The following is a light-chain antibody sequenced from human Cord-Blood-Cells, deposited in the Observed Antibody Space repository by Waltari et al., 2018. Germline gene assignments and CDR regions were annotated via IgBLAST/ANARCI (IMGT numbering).Light chain of an antibody. J-gene: IGKJ4*01. V-gene: IGKV4-1*01. CDR3: QQYYSTPPT. CDR2: WAS. CDR1: QSVLYSSNNKNY. Sequence: DILLTQSPDSLALSLAETATINCQSSQSVLYSSNNKNYLAWYQQKPGQPPKLLIYWASTRESGVPDRFSGSGSGTDFTLTISSLQAEDVAVYYCQQYYSTPPTFGGGTKVEIK.